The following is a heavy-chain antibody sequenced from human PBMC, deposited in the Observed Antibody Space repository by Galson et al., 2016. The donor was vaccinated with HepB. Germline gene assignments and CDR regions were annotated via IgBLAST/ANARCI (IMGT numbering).Heavy chain of an antibody. J-gene: IGHJ3*02. CDR1: GGSISSSSSY. D-gene: IGHD3-9*01. CDR3: ARVDWRLYVFDI. Sequence: SETLSLTCTISGGSISSSSSYWAWIRQPPGRGLEWIGHIYYTGSTYYNPSLKSRVTISVDTSKNRFSLKLSSVTAADTSIYYCARVDWRLYVFDIWGQGTMVTVSS. CDR2: IYYTGST. V-gene: IGHV4-39*02.